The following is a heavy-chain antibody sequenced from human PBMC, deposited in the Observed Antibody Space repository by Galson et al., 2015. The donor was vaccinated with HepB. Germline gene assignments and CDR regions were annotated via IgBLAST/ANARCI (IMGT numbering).Heavy chain of an antibody. CDR3: ARLSGGSPHYFDY. CDR1: GGSFSNYA. D-gene: IGHD2-15*01. Sequence: SVKVSCKASGGSFSNYATSWVRQAPGQGLEWMGGIVPIFGTINYAQKFQGRVTITADESTSTAYMELSNLRSEDTAVYYCARLSGGSPHYFDYWGQGTLVTVSS. CDR2: IVPIFGTI. V-gene: IGHV1-69*13. J-gene: IGHJ4*02.